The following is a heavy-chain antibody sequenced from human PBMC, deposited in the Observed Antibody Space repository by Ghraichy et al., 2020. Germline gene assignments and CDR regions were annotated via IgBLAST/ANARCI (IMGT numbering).Heavy chain of an antibody. V-gene: IGHV3-9*01. J-gene: IGHJ3*02. D-gene: IGHD3-10*01. CDR3: ARPYGSGSHDAFDI. Sequence: GGSLRLSCAASGFTFDDYAMHWVRQAPGKGLEWVSGISRNGGITGYADSVKVRFTISRDNAKNSLYLQMNSLRAEDTALYYCARPYGSGSHDAFDIWGQGTMVTVSS. CDR1: GFTFDDYA. CDR2: ISRNGGIT.